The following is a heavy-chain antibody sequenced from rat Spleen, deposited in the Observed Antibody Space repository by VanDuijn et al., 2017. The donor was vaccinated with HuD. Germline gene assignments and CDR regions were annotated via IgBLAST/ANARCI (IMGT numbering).Heavy chain of an antibody. CDR1: GFSLTSYN. J-gene: IGHJ2*01. V-gene: IGHV2-30*01. Sequence: QVQLKESGPGLVQPSQTLSLTCTVSGFSLTSYNVHWVRQPTGKGLEWMGIIWTGGSTDYNSAIKSRLSISRDTSKSQVFLKMNSLQTEDTATYYCARDHHSTMMVVTTEDYFDYWGQGVMVTVSS. D-gene: IGHD1-12*02. CDR2: IWTGGST. CDR3: ARDHHSTMMVVTTEDYFDY.